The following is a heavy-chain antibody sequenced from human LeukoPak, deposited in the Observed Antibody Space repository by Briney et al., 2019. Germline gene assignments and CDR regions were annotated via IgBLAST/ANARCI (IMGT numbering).Heavy chain of an antibody. CDR2: ISWNSGSI. V-gene: IGHV3-9*01. Sequence: GRSLRLSCAASGFTFDEYAMHWVRQAPGKGLEWVSGISWNSGSIDYADSVEGRFTISRDNAKNSLYLQMNSLRAEDTAFYYCAKDKYSTGLDSWGQGTLVTVSS. CDR1: GFTFDEYA. J-gene: IGHJ4*02. D-gene: IGHD6-19*01. CDR3: AKDKYSTGLDS.